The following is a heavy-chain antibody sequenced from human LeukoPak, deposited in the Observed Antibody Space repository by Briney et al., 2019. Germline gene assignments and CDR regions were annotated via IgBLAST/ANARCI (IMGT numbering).Heavy chain of an antibody. CDR1: GYTFTSYG. J-gene: IGHJ4*02. D-gene: IGHD3-22*01. V-gene: IGHV1-18*01. CDR2: ISAYNGNT. Sequence: ASVKVSCKASGYTFTSYGISWVRQAPGQGLEWMGWISAYNGNTNYAQKFQGRVTITADESTSTAYMELSSLRSEDTAVYYCARGGYSEAYYYDSSGYYSWSKFDYWGQGTLVTVSS. CDR3: ARGGYSEAYYYDSSGYYSWSKFDY.